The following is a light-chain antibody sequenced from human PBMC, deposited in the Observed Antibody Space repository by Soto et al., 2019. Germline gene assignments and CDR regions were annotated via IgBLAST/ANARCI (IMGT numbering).Light chain of an antibody. Sequence: EIVLTQSPVTLSLSPGERATLSCRASQSVSSYLAWYHQRPGQAPRLLIYDAFNRATGIPARSSGSVSGTDFTLTISSLEPEDYAVYYCQQRRNWPLTFGGGTKVEIK. CDR1: QSVSSY. V-gene: IGKV3-11*01. CDR3: QQRRNWPLT. CDR2: DAF. J-gene: IGKJ4*01.